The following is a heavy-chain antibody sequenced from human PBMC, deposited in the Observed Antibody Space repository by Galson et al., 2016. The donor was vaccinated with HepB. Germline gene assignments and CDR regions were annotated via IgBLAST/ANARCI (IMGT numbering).Heavy chain of an antibody. CDR3: ASYLVQSWAGSDAFDT. J-gene: IGHJ3*02. CDR1: GDSISNSNW. V-gene: IGHV4-4*02. D-gene: IGHD6-13*01. Sequence: ETLSLTCTVSGDSISNSNWWSWVRQPPGKGLDWIGEIFHSGSTNYNPSLKSRVTMSVDKSKNHVSLNLVSVTAADTAMYYCASYLVQSWAGSDAFDTWGLGTMVTVSS. CDR2: IFHSGST.